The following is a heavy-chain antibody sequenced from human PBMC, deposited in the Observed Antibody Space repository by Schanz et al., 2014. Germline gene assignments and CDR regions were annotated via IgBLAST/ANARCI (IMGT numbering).Heavy chain of an antibody. J-gene: IGHJ4*02. CDR1: GFTFSYYS. D-gene: IGHD2-21*01. CDR2: ISSGGSDT. CDR3: ARESPFGGDCFSH. V-gene: IGHV3-48*04. Sequence: EVQLLESGGGLVQPGGSLRLSCAASGFTFSYYSLNWVRQAPGKGPEWVSYISSGGSDTYYADSVQGRFTISRDNARNSLYLQMNSLRAEDTAVYYCARESPFGGDCFSHWGQGTLVTVSS.